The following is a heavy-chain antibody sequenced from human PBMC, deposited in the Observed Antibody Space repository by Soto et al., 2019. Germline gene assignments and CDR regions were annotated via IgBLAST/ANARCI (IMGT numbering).Heavy chain of an antibody. CDR1: GFTFSSYA. V-gene: IGHV3-30-3*01. J-gene: IGHJ6*02. Sequence: GGSLRLSCASSGFTFSSYAMHWVRQAPGKGLEWVAVISYDGSNKYYADSVKGRFTISRDNSKNTLYLQMNSLRSEDTAVYYCAGEAAYYYGSGSYYKSYYYGMDVWGQGTTVTVSS. CDR2: ISYDGSNK. D-gene: IGHD3-10*01. CDR3: AGEAAYYYGSGSYYKSYYYGMDV.